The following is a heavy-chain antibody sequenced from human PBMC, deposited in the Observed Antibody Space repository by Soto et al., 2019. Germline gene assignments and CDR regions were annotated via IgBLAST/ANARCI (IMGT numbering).Heavy chain of an antibody. Sequence: EAQLVESGGGLVQPGGSLRLSWGASELMLRTYSLNWVRQAPGEGLEWVSSITSSSSTMYYADSVKGRFTITRDNAKNSLYLQMNSLRAEDTAVYYCVREVEYCTNGVCFPYFDYWGQGTLVTVSS. J-gene: IGHJ4*02. CDR3: VREVEYCTNGVCFPYFDY. CDR2: ITSSSSTM. D-gene: IGHD2-8*01. CDR1: ELMLRTYS. V-gene: IGHV3-48*01.